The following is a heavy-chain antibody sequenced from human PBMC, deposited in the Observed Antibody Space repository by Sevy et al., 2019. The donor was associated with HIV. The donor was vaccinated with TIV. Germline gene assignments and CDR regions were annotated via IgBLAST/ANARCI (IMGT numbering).Heavy chain of an antibody. CDR1: GFTFTTYG. J-gene: IGHJ4*02. Sequence: GGSLRLSCVASGFTFTTYGMHWVRQAPGKGLEWVAVISYDGNNKYYADSVKGRFTISRDNSKKTLYLQMNGLRADDTAVYYCAKDLEERLVRLNFGFDYWGQGTLVTVSS. V-gene: IGHV3-30*18. D-gene: IGHD3-16*01. CDR2: ISYDGNNK. CDR3: AKDLEERLVRLNFGFDY.